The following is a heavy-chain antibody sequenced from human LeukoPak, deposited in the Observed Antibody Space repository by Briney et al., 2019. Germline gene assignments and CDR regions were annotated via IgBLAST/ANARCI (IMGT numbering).Heavy chain of an antibody. Sequence: SVKVSCKASGGTFSSYAISWVRQAPGQGLEWMGGIIPIFGTANYAQKFQGRVTITTDESTSTAYMELSSLRSEDTAVYYCAGDLLNYGNWFDPWGQGTLVTVSS. V-gene: IGHV1-69*05. CDR1: GGTFSSYA. J-gene: IGHJ5*02. CDR3: AGDLLNYGNWFDP. CDR2: IIPIFGTA. D-gene: IGHD1-7*01.